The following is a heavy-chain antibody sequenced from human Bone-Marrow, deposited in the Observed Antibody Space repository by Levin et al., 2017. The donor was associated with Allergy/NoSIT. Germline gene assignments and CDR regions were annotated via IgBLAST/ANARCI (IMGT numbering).Heavy chain of an antibody. J-gene: IGHJ4*02. CDR1: GGTFSSYA. CDR2: IIPIFGTA. Sequence: SVKVSCKASGGTFSSYAISWVRQAPGQGLEWMGGIIPIFGTANYAQKFQGRVTITADESTSTAYMELSSLRSEDTAVYYCAREGTGIYGDYAVTRFDYWGQGTLVTVSS. V-gene: IGHV1-69*13. D-gene: IGHD4-17*01. CDR3: AREGTGIYGDYAVTRFDY.